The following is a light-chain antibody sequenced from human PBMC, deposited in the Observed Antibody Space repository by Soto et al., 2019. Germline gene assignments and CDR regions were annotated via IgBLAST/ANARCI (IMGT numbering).Light chain of an antibody. CDR2: EVS. Sequence: QSPLTQPASVSGSPGQSITISCTGTSSDVGGYNYVSWYQQHPGKAPKLIIYEVSNRPSGVSNRFSGSKSGNTASLTISGLQAEDETDYYCSSYTSSSTWVFGGGTKLTVL. V-gene: IGLV2-14*01. CDR1: SSDVGGYNY. CDR3: SSYTSSSTWV. J-gene: IGLJ3*02.